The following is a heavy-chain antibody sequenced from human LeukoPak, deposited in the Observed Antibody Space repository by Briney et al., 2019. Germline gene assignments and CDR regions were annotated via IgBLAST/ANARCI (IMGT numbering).Heavy chain of an antibody. Sequence: GGSLRLSCAASGFAFSDYGMAWLRQAPGKGPEWVAVISYDGSNKYYADSVKGRSTIPRDNSKNTLYLQMNSLRVEDTAVYYCARGRPHGNDYWGQGTLVTVSS. CDR1: GFAFSDYG. V-gene: IGHV3-30*03. J-gene: IGHJ4*02. D-gene: IGHD4-23*01. CDR2: ISYDGSNK. CDR3: ARGRPHGNDY.